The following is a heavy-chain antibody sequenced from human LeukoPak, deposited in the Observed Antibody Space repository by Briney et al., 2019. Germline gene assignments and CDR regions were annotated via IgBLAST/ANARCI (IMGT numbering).Heavy chain of an antibody. CDR3: ARTTEGYAGGPGYSYYYYMDV. J-gene: IGHJ6*03. CDR2: INHSGST. V-gene: IGHV4-34*01. CDR1: GGSFSGYY. Sequence: SETLSLTCAVYGGSFSGYYWSRIRQPPGKGLEWIGEINHSGSTNYNPSLKSRVTISVDTSKNQVSLKLRSVTAADTAVYYCARTTEGYAGGPGYSYYYYMDVWGKGTTVTISS. D-gene: IGHD5-12*01.